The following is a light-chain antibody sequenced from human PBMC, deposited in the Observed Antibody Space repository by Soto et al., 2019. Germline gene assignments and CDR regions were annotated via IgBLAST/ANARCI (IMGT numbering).Light chain of an antibody. CDR2: DAS. Sequence: EIVLTQSPATLSLSPGERATLSCRASQSVSSYLAWYQQKPGQAPRLLIYDASNRATGIPARFSGSGSGTDFTRSISSLEPEDFAIYYCQQRSNRPPIIPFGQGTRLEIK. J-gene: IGKJ5*01. CDR3: QQRSNRPPIIP. CDR1: QSVSSY. V-gene: IGKV3-11*01.